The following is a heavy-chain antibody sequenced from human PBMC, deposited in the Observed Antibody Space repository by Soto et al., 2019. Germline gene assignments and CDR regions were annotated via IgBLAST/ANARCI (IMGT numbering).Heavy chain of an antibody. J-gene: IGHJ5*02. CDR1: GGSFSGYY. CDR2: INHSGST. D-gene: IGHD6-13*01. V-gene: IGHV4-34*01. CDR3: TRAGQQLVQNWFDP. Sequence: SETLSLTCAVYGGSFSGYYWSWIRQPPGKGLEWIGEINHSGSTNYNPSLKSRVTISVNTSKNQFSLKLSSVTAADTAVYYCTRAGQQLVQNWFDPWGQGTLVTVSS.